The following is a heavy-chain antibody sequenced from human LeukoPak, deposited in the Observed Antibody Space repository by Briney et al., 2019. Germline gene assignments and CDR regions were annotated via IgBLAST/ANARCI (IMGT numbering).Heavy chain of an antibody. J-gene: IGHJ4*02. CDR3: ARDQGLTGYFGY. Sequence: GASVKVSCKTSGYRFTNNYMHWVRQAPGQGLEWMGIINPSGGNINYAQKFQGRVTMTRDTSTSTVYMELSSLRSEDTAVYFCARDQGLTGYFGYWGQGTLVTVSS. CDR2: INPSGGNI. CDR1: GYRFTNNY. V-gene: IGHV1-46*01. D-gene: IGHD3-9*01.